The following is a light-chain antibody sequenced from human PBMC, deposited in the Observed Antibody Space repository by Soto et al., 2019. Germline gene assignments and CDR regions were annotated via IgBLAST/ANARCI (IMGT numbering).Light chain of an antibody. CDR1: SSDVGGYNY. J-gene: IGLJ3*02. V-gene: IGLV2-14*01. CDR2: EVS. Sequence: QSALTQPASVSGSPGQSITISCTGTSSDVGGYNYVSWYQQHPGKAPKLMIYEVSNRPSGLSNRFSGSKSGNTASLTISGLQAEDEADYYCSSYTSSSTLEVFGGGTKFTVL. CDR3: SSYTSSSTLEV.